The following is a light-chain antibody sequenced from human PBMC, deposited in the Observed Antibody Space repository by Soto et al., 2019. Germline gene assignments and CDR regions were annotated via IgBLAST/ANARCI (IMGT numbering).Light chain of an antibody. Sequence: DIQMTQSPSSLSASVGDRVTITCRASQTISSYLNWYQQSAGKAPKLLIYAASSLQSGVPSRFSGSGSGTDFTLTISSLQPEDFATYYCQQSANIPYTFGQGTKLEIK. CDR1: QTISSY. CDR2: AAS. CDR3: QQSANIPYT. V-gene: IGKV1-39*01. J-gene: IGKJ2*01.